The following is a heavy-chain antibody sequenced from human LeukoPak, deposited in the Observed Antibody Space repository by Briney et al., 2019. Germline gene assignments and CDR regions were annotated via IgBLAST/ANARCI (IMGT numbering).Heavy chain of an antibody. Sequence: PGGSLRLSCAASGFTFSSFSMNWVRQAPGKGLEWVSSIITSGDHIYSADYADSVKGRFTISRDNAKNSLYLQMNSLRTEDTAVYYCARDRPYDFWSGYRNPSAFDFWGQGTMVTVSS. J-gene: IGHJ3*01. CDR3: ARDRPYDFWSGYRNPSAFDF. D-gene: IGHD3-3*01. V-gene: IGHV3-21*01. CDR2: IITSGDHI. CDR1: GFTFSSFS.